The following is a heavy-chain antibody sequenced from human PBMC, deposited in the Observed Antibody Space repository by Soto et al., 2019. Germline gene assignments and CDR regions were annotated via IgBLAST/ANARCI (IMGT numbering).Heavy chain of an antibody. CDR3: ARSIYSSSWFHFDY. J-gene: IGHJ4*02. CDR2: IHHSGGT. D-gene: IGHD6-13*01. Sequence: QMQLQQWGAGLLKPSETLSLTCAVFGGSSDYYYWNWIRQPPGKGLEWIGEIHHSGGTNYNPSLKGRVTISVDTSKNQFSLRLSSVIAADTAVYYCARSIYSSSWFHFDYWGQGSLVTVSS. CDR1: GGSSDYYY. V-gene: IGHV4-34*01.